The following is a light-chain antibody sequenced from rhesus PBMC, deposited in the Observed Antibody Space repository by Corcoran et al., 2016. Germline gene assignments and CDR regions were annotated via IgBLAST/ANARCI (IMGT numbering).Light chain of an antibody. CDR2: AAS. CDR1: QDISNS. J-gene: IGKJ3*01. CDR3: QHGYGVPFT. V-gene: IGKV1-33*02. Sequence: DIQMTQSPSSASASVGDRVTITCQASQDISNSLAWYQLRPGTVPKLLIYAASTLPRGVPSRFSGSGSGTDFPLTVSSLQPEDFATYYCQHGYGVPFTFGPETKLDIK.